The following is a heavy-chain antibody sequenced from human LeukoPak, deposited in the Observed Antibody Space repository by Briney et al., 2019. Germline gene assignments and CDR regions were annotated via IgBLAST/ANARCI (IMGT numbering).Heavy chain of an antibody. D-gene: IGHD5-24*01. Sequence: GGSLRLSCAVSGFTFSAYGMHWVRQAPGKGLEWVAVISSDGSYQAYADSVKGRFTVFRDSSKNTLYLQLNSLRPEDTGLYYCTRERRRDGYNYKDYWGQGTQVSVSS. J-gene: IGHJ4*02. V-gene: IGHV3-30*04. CDR2: ISSDGSYQ. CDR1: GFTFSAYG. CDR3: TRERRRDGYNYKDY.